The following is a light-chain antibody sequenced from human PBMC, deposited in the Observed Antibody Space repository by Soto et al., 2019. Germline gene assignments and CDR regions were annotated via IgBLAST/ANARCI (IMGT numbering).Light chain of an antibody. CDR3: QQYYSTPRT. CDR2: WAS. Sequence: DIVMTQSPDSLAVFLGERATINCKSSQSVLYSSNNKNYLAWYQQKPGQPPKLLIYWASTRESGVPDRFSGSGCGTDFPLTISSLQAEDVAVYYCQQYYSTPRTFGQGTKVEIK. J-gene: IGKJ1*01. V-gene: IGKV4-1*01. CDR1: QSVLYSSNNKNY.